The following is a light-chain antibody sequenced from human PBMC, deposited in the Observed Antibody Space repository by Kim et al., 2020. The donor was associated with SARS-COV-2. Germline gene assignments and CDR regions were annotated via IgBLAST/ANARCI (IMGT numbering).Light chain of an antibody. Sequence: PGRKARITCGGNNIGSKRVPWYQQKPGQAPVLVVYDDSGRPSGIPERFSGSNSGNTATLTISRVEAGDEADYYCQVWDSSSDHLVVFGGGTQLTVL. CDR3: QVWDSSSDHLVV. V-gene: IGLV3-21*03. J-gene: IGLJ2*01. CDR2: DDS. CDR1: NIGSKR.